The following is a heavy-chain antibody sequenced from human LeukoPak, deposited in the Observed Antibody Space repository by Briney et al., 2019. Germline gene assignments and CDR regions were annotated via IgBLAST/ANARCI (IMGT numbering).Heavy chain of an antibody. Sequence: GMSLRLSCAASGFTFGVYTMHWVRQAPAKGLEWVAFISYDGSNKYYADSVKGRFTISRDNSKNTSYSEMNSLRDEDTAVYYCARDSSGWGGNNWFDPWGQGTLVTVSS. V-gene: IGHV3-30-3*01. CDR2: ISYDGSNK. CDR3: ARDSSGWGGNNWFDP. J-gene: IGHJ5*02. CDR1: GFTFGVYT. D-gene: IGHD6-19*01.